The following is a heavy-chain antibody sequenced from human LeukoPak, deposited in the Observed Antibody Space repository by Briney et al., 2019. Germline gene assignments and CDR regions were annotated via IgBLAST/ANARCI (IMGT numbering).Heavy chain of an antibody. CDR2: IYYSGST. Sequence: SETLSLTCTVSGGSISSSSYYWGWIRQPPGKGVEWIVSIYYSGSTYDNPSLKSLVTISVDTSKTHFSLKLSSVTAADTAVYYCARKGIGGGYSRVDYWGQGTLVTVSS. D-gene: IGHD5-24*01. J-gene: IGHJ4*02. CDR1: GGSISSSSYY. V-gene: IGHV4-39*01. CDR3: ARKGIGGGYSRVDY.